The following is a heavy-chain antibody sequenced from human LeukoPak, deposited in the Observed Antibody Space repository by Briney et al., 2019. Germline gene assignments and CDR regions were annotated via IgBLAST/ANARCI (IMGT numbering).Heavy chain of an antibody. CDR3: ARTVAFDY. CDR1: GFSFSNYA. Sequence: GGSLRLSCASSGFSFSNYAMSWVRQTPGKGLEWVSVISGSGDSTYYADSVKGRFTISRDNAKNSLYLQTNSLRAEDTAVYYCARTVAFDYWGQGTLVTVSS. V-gene: IGHV3-23*01. CDR2: ISGSGDST. D-gene: IGHD4-23*01. J-gene: IGHJ4*02.